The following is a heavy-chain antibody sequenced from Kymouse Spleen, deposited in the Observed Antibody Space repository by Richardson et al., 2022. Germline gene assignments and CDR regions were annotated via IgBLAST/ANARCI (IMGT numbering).Heavy chain of an antibody. D-gene: IGHD1-7*01. CDR3: AREGYNWNSYYFDY. J-gene: IGHJ4*02. Sequence: QVQLVESGGGVVQPGRSLRLSCAASGFTFSSYGMHWVRQAPGKGLEWVAVIWYDGSNKYYADSVKGRFTISRDNSKNTLYLQMNSLRAEDTAVYYCAREGYNWNSYYFDYWGQGTLVTVSS. CDR1: GFTFSSYG. CDR2: IWYDGSNK. V-gene: IGHV3-33*01.